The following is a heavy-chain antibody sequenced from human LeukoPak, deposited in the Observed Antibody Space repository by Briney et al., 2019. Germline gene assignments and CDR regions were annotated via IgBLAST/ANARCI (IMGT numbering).Heavy chain of an antibody. Sequence: GGSLRLSCAASGFTFSDQWMSWVRQAPGKGLEWVANIKQDGSAKFYVDSVEGRFTISRDNAKNSLYLQMNSLRAEDTAVYYCARDRGWSFPHPDYWGQGTLVTVSS. J-gene: IGHJ4*02. CDR1: GFTFSDQW. CDR3: ARDRGWSFPHPDY. V-gene: IGHV3-7*01. CDR2: IKQDGSAK. D-gene: IGHD6-19*01.